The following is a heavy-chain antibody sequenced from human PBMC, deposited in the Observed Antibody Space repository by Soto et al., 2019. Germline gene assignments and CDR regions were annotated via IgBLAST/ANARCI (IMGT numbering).Heavy chain of an antibody. D-gene: IGHD3-22*01. J-gene: IGHJ2*01. CDR2: INAGNGNT. CDR3: ARDGYYDSSGYYSRGYFDL. Sequence: ASVKVSCKASGYTFTSYAMHWVRQAPGQRLEWMGWINAGNGNTKYSQKFQGRVTITRDTSASTAYMELSSLRSEDTAVYYCARDGYYDSSGYYSRGYFDLWGRGTLVTVSS. CDR1: GYTFTSYA. V-gene: IGHV1-3*01.